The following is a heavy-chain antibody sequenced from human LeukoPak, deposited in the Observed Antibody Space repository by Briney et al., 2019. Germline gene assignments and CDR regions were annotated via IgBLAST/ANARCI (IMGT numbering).Heavy chain of an antibody. Sequence: QAGGPLRLSCAASGFTFSSYGMHWVRQAPGKGLEWVAVIWYDGSNKYYADSVKGRFTISRDNSKNTLYLQMNSLRAEDTAVYYCARGTGPAASDIDYWGQGTLVTVFS. D-gene: IGHD6-25*01. CDR1: GFTFSSYG. CDR2: IWYDGSNK. V-gene: IGHV3-33*01. J-gene: IGHJ4*02. CDR3: ARGTGPAASDIDY.